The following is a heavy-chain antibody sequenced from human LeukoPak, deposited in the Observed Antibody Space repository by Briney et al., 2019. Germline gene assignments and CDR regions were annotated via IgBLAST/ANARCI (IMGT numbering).Heavy chain of an antibody. CDR2: TYYRSKWYS. CDR1: GDSVSSNSGA. V-gene: IGHV6-1*01. Sequence: SQTLSLTCAISGDSVSSNSGAWNWIRQSPLRGLEWLGRTYYRSKWYSDYAVSVKSRITIDPDTSKNQFSLQLNSVTPEDTAVYYCTRDWGNFFDYWGQGALVTVSS. CDR3: TRDWGNFFDY. D-gene: IGHD7-27*01. J-gene: IGHJ4*02.